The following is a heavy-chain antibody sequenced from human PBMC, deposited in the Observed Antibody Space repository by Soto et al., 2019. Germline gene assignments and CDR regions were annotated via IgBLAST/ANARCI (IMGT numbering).Heavy chain of an antibody. D-gene: IGHD3-16*01. CDR2: IKSRADGGTT. CDR3: TAHLGEFCPLDS. CDR1: GFSFSNAW. V-gene: IGHV3-15*01. Sequence: EVQLVESGGDFVKPGGSLRVSCAVSGFSFSNAWMSWVRQAPGKGLEWVGRIKSRADGGTTDYTAPVKGRFTISRDDSKNTVFLQMNSLKTEDTAVYYCTAHLGEFCPLDSWGQGTLVTVSS. J-gene: IGHJ4*02.